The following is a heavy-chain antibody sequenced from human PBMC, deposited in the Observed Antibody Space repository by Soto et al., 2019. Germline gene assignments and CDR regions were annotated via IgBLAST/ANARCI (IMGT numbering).Heavy chain of an antibody. CDR2: VHHSWGS. J-gene: IGHJ6*02. V-gene: IGHV4-59*08. D-gene: IGHD3-10*01. CDR1: GGSISSYY. Sequence: QVQLQESGPGLVKPSETLSLSCTVSGGSISSYYWSWFRQSPGKRMEWIGYVHHSWGSSYNPSLQIRAAISLDTSKSQFSLKVTSVTATDTAVYYCARQGFGPLHGLVDVWGQGTTVTVSS. CDR3: ARQGFGPLHGLVDV.